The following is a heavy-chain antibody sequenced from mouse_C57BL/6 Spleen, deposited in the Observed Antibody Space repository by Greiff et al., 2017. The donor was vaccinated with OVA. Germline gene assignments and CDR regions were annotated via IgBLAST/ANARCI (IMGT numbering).Heavy chain of an antibody. D-gene: IGHD4-1*01. Sequence: QVQLQQPGAELVKPGASVKLSCKASGYTFTSYWMHWVKQRPGQGLEWIGMIHPNSGSTNYNEKFKSKATLTVDKSSSTAYMQLSSLTSEDSAVYYCARRELGLYFDYWGQGTTLTVSS. V-gene: IGHV1-64*01. CDR2: IHPNSGST. CDR1: GYTFTSYW. J-gene: IGHJ2*01. CDR3: ARRELGLYFDY.